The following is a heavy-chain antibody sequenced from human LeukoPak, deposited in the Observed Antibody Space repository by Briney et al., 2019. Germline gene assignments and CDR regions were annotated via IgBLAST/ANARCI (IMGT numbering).Heavy chain of an antibody. CDR2: INPNSGGT. J-gene: IGHJ4*02. D-gene: IGHD3-22*01. V-gene: IGHV1-2*02. CDR3: ARATYYYDSSGYSPIDY. CDR1: GYTFTGYY. Sequence: GASVKVSCKASGYTFTGYYMHWVRQAPGQGLEWMGWINPNSGGTNYAQKFQGRVTVTRDTSISAAYMELSRLRSDDTAVYYCARATYYYDSSGYSPIDYWGQGTLVTVSS.